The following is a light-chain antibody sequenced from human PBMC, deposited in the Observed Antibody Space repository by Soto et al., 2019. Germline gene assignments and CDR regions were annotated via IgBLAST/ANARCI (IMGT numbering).Light chain of an antibody. J-gene: IGKJ5*01. Sequence: EIVLSQSPATLSLSPEEGATLSCGASESVYSSYVAWYLQKPGLAPRLLIYDASNRATGIPDRFSGSGSGTYYILLINRLEPEDFAVYYFHRYGNAPITLGQGKRLELK. CDR1: ESVYSSY. CDR2: DAS. V-gene: IGKV3D-20*01. CDR3: HRYGNAPIT.